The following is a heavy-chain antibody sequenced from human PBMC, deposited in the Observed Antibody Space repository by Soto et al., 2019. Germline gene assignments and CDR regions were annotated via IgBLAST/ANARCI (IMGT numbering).Heavy chain of an antibody. J-gene: IGHJ3*02. CDR2: IIPIFGTA. Sequence: QVQLVQSGAEVKKPGSSVKVSCKASGGTFSSYAISWVRQAPGQGLEWMGGIIPIFGTANYAQKFQGRVTITADESTSTAYMELSSLRSEDTAVYYCARDRPPDYGVNYFGAFDSWGQGTMVTVSS. CDR3: ARDRPPDYGVNYFGAFDS. D-gene: IGHD4-17*01. V-gene: IGHV1-69*01. CDR1: GGTFSSYA.